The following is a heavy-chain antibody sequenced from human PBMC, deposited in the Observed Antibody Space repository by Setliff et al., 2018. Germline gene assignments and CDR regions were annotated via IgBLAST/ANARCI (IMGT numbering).Heavy chain of an antibody. Sequence: PGESLTISCKGSGNTFTNYWIGWVRQMPGKGLEWMGIIYPGDSDTRYSPSFQGQVIISVDKSISTAYLQWSSLKASDTAIYYCAKTYNWNSYDTFDLWGQGTMVTVSS. CDR2: IYPGDSDT. CDR3: AKTYNWNSYDTFDL. D-gene: IGHD1-7*01. V-gene: IGHV5-51*01. J-gene: IGHJ3*01. CDR1: GNTFTNYW.